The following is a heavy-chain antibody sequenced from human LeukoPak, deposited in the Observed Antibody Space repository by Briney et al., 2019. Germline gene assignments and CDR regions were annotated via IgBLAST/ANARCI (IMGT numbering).Heavy chain of an antibody. CDR3: AKEEHYYDFWSGYPTGYYFDY. V-gene: IGHV3-30*18. CDR1: GFTFSSYG. J-gene: IGHJ4*02. CDR2: ISYDGSNK. D-gene: IGHD3-3*01. Sequence: GGSLRLSCAASGFTFSSYGMHWVRQAPGKGLEWVAVISYDGSNKYYADSVKGRFTISRDNSKNTLYLQMNGLRAEDTAVYYCAKEEHYYDFWSGYPTGYYFDYWGQGTLVTVSS.